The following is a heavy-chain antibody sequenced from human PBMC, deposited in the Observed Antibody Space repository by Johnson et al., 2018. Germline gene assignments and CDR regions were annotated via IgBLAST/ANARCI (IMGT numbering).Heavy chain of an antibody. Sequence: VQLVQSGGGLVQPGGSLRLSCAASGFSFSSFAMSWVRQAPGKGLEWVSAITDSGGSTYYADSVKGRLTISRDDSKNTLYLQMNSLGAEDTAVYYCAKATRYCTGGSCYSGYFEYWGQGTLGTVSS. J-gene: IGHJ4*02. CDR2: ITDSGGST. V-gene: IGHV3-23*04. CDR3: AKATRYCTGGSCYSGYFEY. CDR1: GFSFSSFA. D-gene: IGHD2-15*01.